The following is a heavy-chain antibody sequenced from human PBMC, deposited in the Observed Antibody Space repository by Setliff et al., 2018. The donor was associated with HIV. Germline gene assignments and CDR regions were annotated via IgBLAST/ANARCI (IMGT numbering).Heavy chain of an antibody. CDR2: ISYNEYT. Sequence: SETLSLTCTVSGDPINSHYWSWIRQPPGEGLEWIGHISYNEYTNYNPSLKSRVTISLDTSKKHFSLDLYSVTAADTAVYYCARDHNSGTLHTFDLWGQGTKVTVSS. V-gene: IGHV4-59*11. J-gene: IGHJ3*01. CDR1: GDPINSHY. D-gene: IGHD1-26*01. CDR3: ARDHNSGTLHTFDL.